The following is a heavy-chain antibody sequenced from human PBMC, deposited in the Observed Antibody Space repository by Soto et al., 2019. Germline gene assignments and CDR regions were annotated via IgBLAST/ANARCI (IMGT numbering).Heavy chain of an antibody. J-gene: IGHJ6*02. Sequence: SVKVSCKASGGTFSSYGISWVRQAPGQGLEWMGGIIPIFGTANYAQKFQGRVTITADESTSTAYMELSSLRSEDTAVYYCARDSYYGSGRYGMDVWGQGTTVNVSS. CDR3: ARDSYYGSGRYGMDV. CDR1: GGTFSSYG. V-gene: IGHV1-69*13. CDR2: IIPIFGTA. D-gene: IGHD3-10*01.